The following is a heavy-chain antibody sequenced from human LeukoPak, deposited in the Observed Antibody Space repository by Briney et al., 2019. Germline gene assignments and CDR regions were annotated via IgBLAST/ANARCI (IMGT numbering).Heavy chain of an antibody. Sequence: PSETLSLTCAVSGGSISSNSYYWGWIRQPPGKGLEWIGSIYYSGSTYYNPSLKSRVTISVDTSKNQFSLKLSSVTAADTAVYYCARDLYGDYAFDIWGQGTLVTVSS. CDR3: ARDLYGDYAFDI. CDR2: IYYSGST. D-gene: IGHD4-17*01. V-gene: IGHV4-39*02. CDR1: GGSISSNSYY. J-gene: IGHJ3*02.